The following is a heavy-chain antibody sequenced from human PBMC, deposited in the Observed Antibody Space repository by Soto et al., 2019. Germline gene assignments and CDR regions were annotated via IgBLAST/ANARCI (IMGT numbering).Heavy chain of an antibody. V-gene: IGHV5-51*01. CDR1: GYRFTSYL. Sequence: GESLKISCRTSGYRFTSYLIAWVRQMPGKGLEWMGIIFPSDSDTRYSPSFQGQVTISADRSTSTVFLQWASLKASDTAVYFCARKDKSGYFNRFVPWGPRTLVTVFS. J-gene: IGHJ5*02. CDR3: ARKDKSGYFNRFVP. D-gene: IGHD6-25*01. CDR2: IFPSDSDT.